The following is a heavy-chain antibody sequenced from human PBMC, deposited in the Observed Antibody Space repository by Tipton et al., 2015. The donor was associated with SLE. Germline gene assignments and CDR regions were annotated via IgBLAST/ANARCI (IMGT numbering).Heavy chain of an antibody. Sequence: TLSLACTVSGDPISTSNYYWGWIRQPPGKVLEWIGSINHGGVTHYNPSLKGRVTMSVDTSKNQFSLMLSSVTAADTAIYYCARDPTIVVAFSERNWFDPWGHGTLVTVSS. V-gene: IGHV4-39*07. CDR2: INHGGVT. D-gene: IGHD2-21*01. CDR1: GDPISTSNYY. J-gene: IGHJ5*02. CDR3: ARDPTIVVAFSERNWFDP.